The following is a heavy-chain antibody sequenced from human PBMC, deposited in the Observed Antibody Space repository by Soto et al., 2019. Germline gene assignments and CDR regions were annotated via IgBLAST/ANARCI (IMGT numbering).Heavy chain of an antibody. CDR2: IIPIFGTA. CDR3: AKDRAVVTTTPAFDS. Sequence: SVKVSCKASGGTFGRFAVSWVRQAPGQGLEWMGGIIPIFGTANYARNFQGRLSITADESTSTVYMDLSSLRSEDTAVYYCAKDRAVVTTTPAFDSWGQGTLVTVSS. V-gene: IGHV1-69*13. D-gene: IGHD2-21*02. CDR1: GGTFGRFA. J-gene: IGHJ4*02.